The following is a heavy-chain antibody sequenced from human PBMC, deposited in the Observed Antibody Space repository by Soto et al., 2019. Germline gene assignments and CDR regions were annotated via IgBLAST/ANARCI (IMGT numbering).Heavy chain of an antibody. CDR2: IKRDGSEK. V-gene: IGHV3-7*03. J-gene: IGHJ4*02. Sequence: PGGSLRLSCAASGFTFGSNWMGWVRQAPGKGLEWVANIKRDGSEKYYVDSVKGRFTISRDNAKSTLYLQMNSLRADNNALYYSPSLECEGSGHAAYRVQGTEATISS. CDR3: PSLECEGSGHAAY. CDR1: GFTFGSNW. D-gene: IGHD6-19*01.